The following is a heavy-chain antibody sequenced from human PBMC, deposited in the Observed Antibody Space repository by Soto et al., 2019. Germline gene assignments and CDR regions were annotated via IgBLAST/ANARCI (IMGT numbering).Heavy chain of an antibody. CDR1: GFTFSSYN. D-gene: IGHD3-9*01. CDR2: ISSSSSYI. J-gene: IGHJ4*02. Sequence: GGSLSLSCAASGFTFSSYNMNWVRQAPGKGLEWVSSISSSSSYIYYADSVKGRFTISRDNAKNSLYLQMNSLRAEDTALYYCARGTTYYDILAGYDYWDQGTLVTVSS. CDR3: ARGTTYYDILAGYDY. V-gene: IGHV3-21*01.